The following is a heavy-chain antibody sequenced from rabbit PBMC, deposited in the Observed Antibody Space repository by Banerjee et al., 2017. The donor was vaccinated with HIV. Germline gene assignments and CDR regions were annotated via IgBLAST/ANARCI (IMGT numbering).Heavy chain of an antibody. V-gene: IGHV1S45*01. Sequence: QEQLEESGGDLVKPEGSLTLPCKASGFSFSNKYVMCWVRQAPGKGLEWIACINTSSGNTVYANWAKVRFTISKTSSTTVTLQMTSLTAADTATYFCAIDSAGVIGWNFNLWGPGTLVTVS. CDR1: GFSFSNKYV. CDR3: AIDSAGVIGWNFNL. D-gene: IGHD1-1*01. J-gene: IGHJ4*01. CDR2: INTSSGNT.